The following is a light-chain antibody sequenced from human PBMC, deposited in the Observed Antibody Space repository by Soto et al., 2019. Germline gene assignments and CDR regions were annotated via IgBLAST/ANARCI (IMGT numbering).Light chain of an antibody. J-gene: IGKJ1*01. CDR3: QQYNNWPWT. CDR2: GAS. Sequence: EIVMTQSPATLSVSPGERATLSCRASQSVSSNLAWYQQKPGQAPRLLIYGASTRATGIPARFSGSGSWTEFTLTISSLQSEDFAVYYWQQYNNWPWTFGQGTKVEIK. V-gene: IGKV3-15*01. CDR1: QSVSSN.